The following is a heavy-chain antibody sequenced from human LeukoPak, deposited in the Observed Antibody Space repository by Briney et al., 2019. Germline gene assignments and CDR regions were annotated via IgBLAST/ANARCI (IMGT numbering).Heavy chain of an antibody. D-gene: IGHD6-19*01. V-gene: IGHV4-34*01. CDR2: INHSGSS. CDR3: AGGKGWYRFNAFDI. Sequence: SETLSLTCAVYGGSFSGYYWSWIRQPPGKGLEWIGEINHSGSSNYNPSLKSRVTISVDTSKNQFSLKLSSVTAADTAVYYCAGGKGWYRFNAFDIWGQGTMVTVSS. CDR1: GGSFSGYY. J-gene: IGHJ3*02.